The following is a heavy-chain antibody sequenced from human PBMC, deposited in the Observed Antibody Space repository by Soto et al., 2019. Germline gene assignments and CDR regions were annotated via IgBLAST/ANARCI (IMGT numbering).Heavy chain of an antibody. D-gene: IGHD6-19*01. Sequence: GSLRLSCAASGFTFSSYSMNWVRQAPGKGLEWVSSISSSSSYIYYADSVKGRFTISRDNAKNSLYLQMNSLRAEDTAVYYCARDPYSSGLNDAFDIWGQGTMVTVSS. CDR3: ARDPYSSGLNDAFDI. CDR2: ISSSSSYI. J-gene: IGHJ3*02. CDR1: GFTFSSYS. V-gene: IGHV3-21*01.